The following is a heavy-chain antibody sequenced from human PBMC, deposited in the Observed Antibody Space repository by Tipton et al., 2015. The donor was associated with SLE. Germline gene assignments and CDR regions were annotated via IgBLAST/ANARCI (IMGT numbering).Heavy chain of an antibody. V-gene: IGHV4-59*01. CDR3: ARDGCTNGVCSYWYFDL. Sequence: TLSLTCTVSGGSISSYYWSWIRQPPGKGLEWIGSIYHSGSTYYNPSLKSRVTISVDTSKNQFSLKLSSVTPADTAVYYCARDGCTNGVCSYWYFDLWGRGTLVTVSS. D-gene: IGHD2-8*01. CDR1: GGSISSYY. CDR2: IYHSGST. J-gene: IGHJ2*01.